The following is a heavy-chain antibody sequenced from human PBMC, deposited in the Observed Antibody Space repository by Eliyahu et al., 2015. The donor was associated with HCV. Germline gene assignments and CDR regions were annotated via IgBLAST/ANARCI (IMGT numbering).Heavy chain of an antibody. V-gene: IGHV5-51*01. J-gene: IGHJ4*02. D-gene: IGHD6-13*01. Sequence: EVQLVQSGAXVEKPGESLKISXKGSGYSFTSYWIGWVRXMPGKGLEWMAIIYPGDSDTTYSPSFQGQVTISADKSISTAYLQWNSLKASDTAMYYCARRSYSSTWYYFDYWGQGTLVTVSS. CDR1: GYSFTSYW. CDR2: IYPGDSDT. CDR3: ARRSYSSTWYYFDY.